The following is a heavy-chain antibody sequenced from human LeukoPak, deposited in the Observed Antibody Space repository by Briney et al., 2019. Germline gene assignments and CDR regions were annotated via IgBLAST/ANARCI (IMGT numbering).Heavy chain of an antibody. V-gene: IGHV4-34*01. CDR2: INHSGST. CDR1: GGSFSGYY. Sequence: PSETLSLTCAVYGGSFSGYYWSWIRQPPGKGLEWIGEINHSGSTNYNPSLKSQVTISVDTSKNQFSLKLSSVTAADTAVYYCARVQWLVTDYWGQGTLVTVSS. CDR3: ARVQWLVTDY. J-gene: IGHJ4*02. D-gene: IGHD6-19*01.